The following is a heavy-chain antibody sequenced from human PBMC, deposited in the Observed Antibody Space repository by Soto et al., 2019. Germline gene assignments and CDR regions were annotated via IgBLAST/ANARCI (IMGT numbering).Heavy chain of an antibody. CDR3: AREGLVLVPTTVNSDYYYYAMDV. J-gene: IGHJ6*02. Sequence: QVQLVQSGAEVKKPGSSVKVSCKASGDTFSTYTITWMRMGGIISRSATSKYAQKFQGRVTITADESTSTVYMELRTLRPEDTAVYYCAREGLVLVPTTVNSDYYYYAMDVWGQGTTVTVSS. V-gene: IGHV1-69*12. CDR2: IISRSATS. CDR1: GDTFSTYT. D-gene: IGHD4-17*01.